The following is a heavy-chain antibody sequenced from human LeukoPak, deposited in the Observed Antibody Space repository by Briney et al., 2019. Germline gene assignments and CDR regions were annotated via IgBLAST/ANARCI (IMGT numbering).Heavy chain of an antibody. V-gene: IGHV3-23*01. J-gene: IGHJ4*02. Sequence: GGSLRLSCAASGFTFSDYYMSWIRQAPGKGLEWVSAISGSGGSTYYADSVKGRFTISRDNSKNTLYLQMNSLRAEDTAVYYCANYYSKRGFDYWGQGTLVTVSS. CDR1: GFTFSDYY. CDR3: ANYYSKRGFDY. D-gene: IGHD6-13*01. CDR2: ISGSGGST.